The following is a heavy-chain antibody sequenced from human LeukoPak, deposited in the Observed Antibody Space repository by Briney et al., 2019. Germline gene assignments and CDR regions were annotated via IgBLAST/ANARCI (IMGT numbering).Heavy chain of an antibody. CDR2: ISYDGSNK. D-gene: IGHD4-17*01. J-gene: IGHJ4*02. CDR3: ARDMTTVTYVGY. Sequence: GRSLRLSCAASGFTFSSYAMHWVRQAPGKGLEWVQVISYDGSNKYYADSVKGRFTISRDNSKNTLYLQMNSLRSEDTAVYYCARDMTTVTYVGYWGQGTLVTVSS. V-gene: IGHV3-30-3*01. CDR1: GFTFSSYA.